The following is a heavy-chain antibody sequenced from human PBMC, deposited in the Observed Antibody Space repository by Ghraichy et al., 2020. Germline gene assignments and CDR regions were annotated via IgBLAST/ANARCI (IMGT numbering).Heavy chain of an antibody. CDR3: ARGNDPRYYDFLTCFDY. D-gene: IGHD3-9*01. Sequence: SETLSLTCTVSGGSISSSSYYWGWIRQPPGKGLEWIGSIYYSGSTYYNPSLKSRVTISVDTSKNQFSLKLSSVTAADTAVYYCARGNDPRYYDFLTCFDYWGQGTLVPVSS. CDR2: IYYSGST. CDR1: GGSISSSSYY. V-gene: IGHV4-39*01. J-gene: IGHJ4*02.